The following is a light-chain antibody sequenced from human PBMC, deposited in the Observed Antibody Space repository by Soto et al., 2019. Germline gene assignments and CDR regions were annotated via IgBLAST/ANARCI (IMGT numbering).Light chain of an antibody. Sequence: EIVLTQSPATLSLSPGERATLSCRASQSVGPYLAWYQQRPGQAPRLLIHDASDRATGIPARFSGSGSGTDFTLTISSLEPEDFAVYYCQQRSNWPPTFGGGTKVEIK. J-gene: IGKJ4*01. CDR2: DAS. CDR3: QQRSNWPPT. CDR1: QSVGPY. V-gene: IGKV3-11*01.